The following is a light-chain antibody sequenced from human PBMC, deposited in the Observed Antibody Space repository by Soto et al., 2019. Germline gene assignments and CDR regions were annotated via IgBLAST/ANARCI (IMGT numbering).Light chain of an antibody. CDR2: EVS. CDR3: SSYTSSSIDYV. J-gene: IGLJ1*01. V-gene: IGLV2-14*01. Sequence: QSALTQPASVSGSPGQSITNSCTGTSSDVGGYNYVSWYQQHLGKAPKLMIYEVSNRPSGVSNRFSGSKSGNTASLTISGLQAEDEADYYCSSYTSSSIDYVFGTGTKLTVL. CDR1: SSDVGGYNY.